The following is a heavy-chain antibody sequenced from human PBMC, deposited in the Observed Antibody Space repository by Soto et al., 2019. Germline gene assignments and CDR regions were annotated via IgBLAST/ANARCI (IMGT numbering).Heavy chain of an antibody. J-gene: IGHJ4*02. V-gene: IGHV3-30*18. CDR1: GFTFSSYG. Sequence: GSLRLSCAASGFTFSSYGMHWVRQAPGKGLEWVALILYDGSKKYYADSMKGRFTISRDNSKNTLYLQMNSLRAEDTALYYCAKDRGALRWSEEHYYFDYWGQGTLVTVSS. D-gene: IGHD4-17*01. CDR2: ILYDGSKK. CDR3: AKDRGALRWSEEHYYFDY.